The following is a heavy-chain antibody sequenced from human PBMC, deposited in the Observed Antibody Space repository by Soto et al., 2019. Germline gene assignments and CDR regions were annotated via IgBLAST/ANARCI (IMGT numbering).Heavy chain of an antibody. CDR2: IYKDGTT. Sequence: EVQLVESGGDLIQPGGSLRLACAASGFTVSSYYMTWVRQAPGKGLEWVALIYKDGTTYYADSVKGRFTISRDNSKNTLYLQMNSLAVEDTGVYYCARERYTTGYILAYWGQGTLVTVSS. J-gene: IGHJ4*02. V-gene: IGHV3-53*01. CDR1: GFTVSSYY. D-gene: IGHD3-16*02. CDR3: ARERYTTGYILAY.